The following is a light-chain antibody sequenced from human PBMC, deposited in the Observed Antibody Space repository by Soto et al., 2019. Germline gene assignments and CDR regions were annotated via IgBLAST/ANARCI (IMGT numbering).Light chain of an antibody. CDR1: SSDVGSSNL. J-gene: IGLJ2*01. CDR3: CSYAGSDTFV. V-gene: IGLV2-23*02. CDR2: EVS. Sequence: QSVLTQPASVSGSPGQSIAISCTGTSSDVGSSNLVSWYQQHPGEAPKLMIFEVSERPSGVSNRFSGSKSGNTASLTISGLQAEDEADYYCCSYAGSDTFVFGGGTQLTVL.